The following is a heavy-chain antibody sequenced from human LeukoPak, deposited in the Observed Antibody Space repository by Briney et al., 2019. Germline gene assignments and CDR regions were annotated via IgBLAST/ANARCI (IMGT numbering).Heavy chain of an antibody. Sequence: QPGGSLRLSCAASGFTFSSYGMHWVRQAPGKGLEWVALIWYDGTNKYYADSVKGRFTISRDNSKNTLYLEMNSLRAEDTAMYYCARNYYSLISLAGSWGYWGQGTLVTVSS. CDR3: ARNYYSLISLAGSWGY. CDR1: GFTFSSYG. CDR2: IWYDGTNK. D-gene: IGHD6-19*01. V-gene: IGHV3-33*01. J-gene: IGHJ4*02.